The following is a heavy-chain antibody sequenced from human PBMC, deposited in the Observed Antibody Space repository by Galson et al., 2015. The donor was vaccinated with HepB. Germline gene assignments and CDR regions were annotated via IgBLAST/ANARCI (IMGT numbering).Heavy chain of an antibody. CDR3: ATGRDYCSDLSCYGLDS. CDR1: GGNFNPYY. CDR2: INPTGGAT. Sequence: SVKVSCKASGGNFNPYYINWVRQAPGQGLEWVGLINPTGGATSYSPKFRGRVTMTLDSSTNTVYMELTSLKSEDTAMYYCATGRDYCSDLSCYGLDSWGQGTLVTVSS. D-gene: IGHD2-8*02. V-gene: IGHV1-46*02. J-gene: IGHJ5*01.